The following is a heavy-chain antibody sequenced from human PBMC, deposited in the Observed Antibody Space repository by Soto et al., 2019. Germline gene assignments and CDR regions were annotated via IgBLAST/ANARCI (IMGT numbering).Heavy chain of an antibody. CDR2: VSGSGNTQ. CDR3: ARDKKVPAALTRFPYDY. V-gene: IGHV3-48*01. D-gene: IGHD2-2*01. Sequence: PGGSLRLSCVASGFSFRSYSMNWVRQAPGKGPEWVAYVSGSGNTQYYADSVKGRFTISRDNAKQSLYLQLNSLRSDDTAVYYCARDKKVPAALTRFPYDYWGQGTLVTVSS. J-gene: IGHJ4*02. CDR1: GFSFRSYS.